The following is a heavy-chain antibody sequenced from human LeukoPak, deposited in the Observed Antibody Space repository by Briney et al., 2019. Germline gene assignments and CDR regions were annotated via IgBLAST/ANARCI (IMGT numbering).Heavy chain of an antibody. CDR3: AKAPATGEGYYFYYMDV. V-gene: IGHV3-23*01. D-gene: IGHD7-27*01. Sequence: GGSLRLSCAASGFASGFTFSDYAVSWVRQAPGKGPEWVARVNGRGATTYYADSVRGRFTISRDNSKNTLYLQMISLGADDTAVYFCAKAPATGEGYYFYYMDVWGKGTTVTVSS. CDR1: GFTFSDYA. J-gene: IGHJ6*03. CDR2: VNGRGATT.